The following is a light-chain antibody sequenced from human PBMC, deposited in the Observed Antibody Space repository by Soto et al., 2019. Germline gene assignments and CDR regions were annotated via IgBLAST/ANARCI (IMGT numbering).Light chain of an antibody. V-gene: IGLV2-14*03. CDR2: DVT. CDR3: SSYTSSATYV. Sequence: QSALTQPASVSGSPGQSITISCIGTSSDIGGYNYVSWYQHHPGKAPKLMIYDVTNRPSGVSNRFSASKSGNTASLTISGLQAEDEADYYCSSYTSSATYVFGTGTQLTVL. J-gene: IGLJ1*01. CDR1: SSDIGGYNY.